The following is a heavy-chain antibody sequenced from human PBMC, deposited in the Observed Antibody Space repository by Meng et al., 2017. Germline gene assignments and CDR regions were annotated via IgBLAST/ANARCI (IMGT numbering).Heavy chain of an antibody. Sequence: GGSLRLSCAASGFTFSSFSMNWVRQAPGKGLEWVSYISSSGSTIYYADSVKGRFTISRDNAKNSLYLQMNSLRAEDTAVYYCASGMVGTDLYYFDYWGQGTLVTVSS. CDR1: GFTFSSFS. D-gene: IGHD1-26*01. V-gene: IGHV3-48*04. CDR2: ISSSGSTI. J-gene: IGHJ4*02. CDR3: ASGMVGTDLYYFDY.